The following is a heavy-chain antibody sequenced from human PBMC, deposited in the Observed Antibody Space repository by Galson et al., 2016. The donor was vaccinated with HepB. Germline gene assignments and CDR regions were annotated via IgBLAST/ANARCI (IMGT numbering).Heavy chain of an antibody. CDR2: ISTSSSTI. J-gene: IGHJ6*02. CDR3: AREQNDSGDYEFYYGLDV. V-gene: IGHV3-48*02. Sequence: SLRLSCAASGFTFSTYNMNWVRQAPGKGLEWVSYISTSSSTIYYADSVKGRFTISRDNAKNSLYLQLNSLSDEDTAVYYCAREQNDSGDYEFYYGLDVWGQGTQVTVSS. D-gene: IGHD4-17*01. CDR1: GFTFSTYN.